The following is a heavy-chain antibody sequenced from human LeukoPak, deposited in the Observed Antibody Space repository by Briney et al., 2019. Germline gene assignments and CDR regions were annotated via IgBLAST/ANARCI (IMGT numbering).Heavy chain of an antibody. CDR2: IYYSGST. CDR1: GGSISSGDYY. J-gene: IGHJ4*02. D-gene: IGHD3-16*01. CDR3: ARLKEAALGADY. V-gene: IGHV4-30-4*01. Sequence: SETPSLTCTVSGGSISSGDYYWSWIRQPPGKGLEWIGYIYYSGSTYYNPSLKSRVTISVDTSKNQFSLKLSSVTAADTAVYYCARLKEAALGADYWGQGTLVTVSS.